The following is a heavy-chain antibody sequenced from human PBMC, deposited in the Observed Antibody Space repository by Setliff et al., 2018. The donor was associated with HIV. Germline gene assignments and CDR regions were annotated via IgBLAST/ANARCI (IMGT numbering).Heavy chain of an antibody. Sequence: SETLSLTCTVSGGSIGTYYWNWIRLPAGKGLEWIGRIYASGTNYNPSLKSRVTMSLDTSKRQFSLKLTSVTAADTAVYYCAREGLWNCRGGTCNDGLDIWGQGTKVTVSS. V-gene: IGHV4-4*07. CDR1: GGSIGTYY. CDR2: IYASGT. CDR3: AREGLWNCRGGTCNDGLDI. D-gene: IGHD2-15*01. J-gene: IGHJ3*02.